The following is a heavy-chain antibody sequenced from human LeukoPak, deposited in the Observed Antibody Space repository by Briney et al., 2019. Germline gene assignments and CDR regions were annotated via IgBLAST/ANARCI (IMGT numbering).Heavy chain of an antibody. CDR2: ISGSGGST. Sequence: GGSLRLSCAASGFTFSSYAMSWVRQAPGKGLEWVSAISGSGGSTYYADSVKGRFTISRDNSKNTLYLQMNSLRAEDTAVYYCAKKGDYDFWSGYDYYYYYYYMDVWGKGTTVTVSS. CDR1: GFTFSSYA. J-gene: IGHJ6*03. V-gene: IGHV3-23*01. CDR3: AKKGDYDFWSGYDYYYYYYYMDV. D-gene: IGHD3-3*01.